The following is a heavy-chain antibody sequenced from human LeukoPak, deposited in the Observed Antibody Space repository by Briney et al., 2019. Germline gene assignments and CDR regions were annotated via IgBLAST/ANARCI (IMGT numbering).Heavy chain of an antibody. V-gene: IGHV1-69*13. J-gene: IGHJ5*02. CDR3: ARDRGAAAGINWFGP. CDR2: IIPIFGTA. CDR1: GYTFTSYG. Sequence: ASVKVSCKASGYTFTSYGISWVRQAPGQGLEWMGGIIPIFGTANYAQKFQGRVTITADESTSTAYMELSSLRSEDTAVYYCARDRGAAAGINWFGPWGQGTLVTVSS. D-gene: IGHD6-13*01.